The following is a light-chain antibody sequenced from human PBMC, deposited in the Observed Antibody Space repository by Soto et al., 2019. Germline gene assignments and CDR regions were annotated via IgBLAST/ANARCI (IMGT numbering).Light chain of an antibody. CDR1: RDIFKH. CDR2: GAS. CDR3: QQYNSLSIS. V-gene: IGKV1-5*01. Sequence: DIQLIQFPSALSGSVGDRVTITCRASRDIFKHVAWYQKKEGSAPKVLIFGASNLQVGVPSRFSGTGSGTEFTLAIDSLQPDDSATYFCQQYNSLSISFGGGTTVQIK. J-gene: IGKJ4*01.